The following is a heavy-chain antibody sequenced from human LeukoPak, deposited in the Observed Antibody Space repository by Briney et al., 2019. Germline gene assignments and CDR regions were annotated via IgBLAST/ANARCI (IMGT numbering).Heavy chain of an antibody. CDR3: ARHAKRFYSSSPEGWFDP. CDR2: IYYSGST. Sequence: SETLSLTCTVSGGSISSGDYYWSWIRQPPGKGLEWIGYIYYSGSTNYNPSLKSRVTISVDTSKNQFSLKLSSVTVADTAVYYCARHAKRFYSSSPEGWFDPWGQGTLVTVSS. V-gene: IGHV4-61*08. J-gene: IGHJ5*02. D-gene: IGHD6-6*01. CDR1: GGSISSGDYY.